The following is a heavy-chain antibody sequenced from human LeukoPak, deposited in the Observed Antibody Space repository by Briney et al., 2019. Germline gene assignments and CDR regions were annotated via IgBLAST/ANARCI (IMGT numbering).Heavy chain of an antibody. V-gene: IGHV5-51*01. CDR3: AGCAGYSSGWYTDY. J-gene: IGHJ4*02. CDR2: IYPGDSDT. CDR1: GYSFTSYW. D-gene: IGHD6-19*01. Sequence: GASLQISCQGSGYSFTSYWIGWVRPLPGKGLEWMGIIYPGDSDTRYSPSFQGQVTISADKSISTAYPQWSSLKASDTAMYYCAGCAGYSSGWYTDYWGQGTMVTVSS.